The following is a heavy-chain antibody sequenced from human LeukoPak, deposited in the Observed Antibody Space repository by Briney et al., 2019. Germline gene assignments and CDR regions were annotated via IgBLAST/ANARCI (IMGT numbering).Heavy chain of an antibody. CDR3: ARRGPDWFDP. J-gene: IGHJ5*02. CDR1: GGTFSSYA. Sequence: SVKVSCKASGGTFSSYAISWVRQAPGQGLEWMGGIIPIFGTANYAQKFQGRVTITADGSTSTAYMELSSLRSEDTAVYYYARRGPDWFDPWGQGTLVTVSS. V-gene: IGHV1-69*13. CDR2: IIPIFGTA.